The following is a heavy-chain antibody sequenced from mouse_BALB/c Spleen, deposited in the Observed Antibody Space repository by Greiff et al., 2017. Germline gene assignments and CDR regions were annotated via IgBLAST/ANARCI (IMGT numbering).Heavy chain of an antibody. D-gene: IGHD2-2*01. J-gene: IGHJ3*01. CDR1: GFTFSSFG. Sequence: EVMLVESGGGLVQPGGSRKLSCAASGFTFSSFGMHWVRQAPEKGLEWVAYISSGSSTIYYADTVKGRFTISRDNPKNTLFLQMTSLRSEDTAMYYCARGGLRRGFAYWGQGTLVTVSA. CDR3: ARGGLRRGFAY. CDR2: ISSGSSTI. V-gene: IGHV5-17*02.